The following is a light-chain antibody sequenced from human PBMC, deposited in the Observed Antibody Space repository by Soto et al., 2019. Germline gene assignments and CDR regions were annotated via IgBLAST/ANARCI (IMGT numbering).Light chain of an antibody. Sequence: QAVVTQPPSVSGAPGQRVTISCTGSSSNIGAGYDVHWYQQLPGIAPKLLIHGNSNRPSGVPDRFSGSKSGTSASLAITGLQAEDEADYYCQSYDSSLSGFVVFGGGTKLTVL. CDR3: QSYDSSLSGFVV. CDR1: SSNIGAGYD. J-gene: IGLJ2*01. V-gene: IGLV1-40*01. CDR2: GNS.